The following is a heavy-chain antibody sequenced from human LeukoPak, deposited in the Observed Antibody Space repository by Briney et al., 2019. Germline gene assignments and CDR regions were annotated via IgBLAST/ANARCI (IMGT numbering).Heavy chain of an antibody. CDR3: ARVASGDGSGWYNFDY. CDR2: ISYDGSNK. Sequence: QPGRSLRLSCAASGFTFSSYAMHWVRQAPGKGLEWVAVISYDGSNKYYADSVKGRFTISRDNSKNTLYLQMHSLRVEDTAVYYCARVASGDGSGWYNFDYWGQGTLVTVSS. D-gene: IGHD6-19*01. V-gene: IGHV3-30*14. CDR1: GFTFSSYA. J-gene: IGHJ4*02.